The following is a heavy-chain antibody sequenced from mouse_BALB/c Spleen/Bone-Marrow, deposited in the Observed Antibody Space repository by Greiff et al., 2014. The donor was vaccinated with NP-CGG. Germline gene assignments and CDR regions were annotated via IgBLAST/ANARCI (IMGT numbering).Heavy chain of an antibody. CDR2: IYPGDGDT. V-gene: IGHV1-87*01. CDR3: ARSRGWYFDV. CDR1: GYTFTSYW. Sequence: QVQLQQSGAELARPGASVKLSCKASGYTFTSYWMQWVKQRPGQGLEWIGAIYPGDGDTSYTQKFKGKATLTADKSSSTAYIQLSSLASEDSAVYYCARSRGWYFDVWGAGTTVTVSS. J-gene: IGHJ1*01.